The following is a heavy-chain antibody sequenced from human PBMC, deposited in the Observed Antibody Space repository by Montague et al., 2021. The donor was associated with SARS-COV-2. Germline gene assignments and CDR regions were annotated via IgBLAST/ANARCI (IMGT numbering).Heavy chain of an antibody. V-gene: IGHV4-59*01. D-gene: IGHD2-2*01. J-gene: IGHJ5*02. CDR2: IYYSGST. CDR3: AREKVYCSSTSCYESWFDP. CDR1: GGSISSYY. Sequence: SETLSLTCTVSGGSISSYYWSWIRQPPGKGLEWIGYIYYSGSTNHNPSLKSRVTISVDTSKNQFSLKLSSVTAADTAVYYCAREKVYCSSTSCYESWFDPWGQGTLVTVSS.